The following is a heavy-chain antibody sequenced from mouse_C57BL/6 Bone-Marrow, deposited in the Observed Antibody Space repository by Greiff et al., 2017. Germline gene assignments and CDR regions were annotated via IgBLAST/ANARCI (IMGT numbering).Heavy chain of an antibody. Sequence: EVKVVESGEGLVKPGGSLKLSCAASGFTFSSYAMSWVRQTPEKRLEWVAYISSGGDYIYYADTVKGRFTISRDNARNTLYLQMSSLKSEDTAMYYCTRAKIYYYSSSYDWYFDVWGTGTTVTVSS. D-gene: IGHD1-1*01. V-gene: IGHV5-9-1*02. CDR3: TRAKIYYYSSSYDWYFDV. CDR2: ISSGGDYI. CDR1: GFTFSSYA. J-gene: IGHJ1*03.